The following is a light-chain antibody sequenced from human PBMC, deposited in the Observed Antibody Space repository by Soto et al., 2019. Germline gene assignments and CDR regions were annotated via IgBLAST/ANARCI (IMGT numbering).Light chain of an antibody. CDR1: QSVIGRQ. Sequence: EIVLTQSPGTLSLSPGERATLSCRASQSVIGRQLAWYQHKPGQAPRLLIYGVSSRTTGIPDRFTGSGSGTDFTLTISSLEPEDFAVYYCQQRSNWPITFGGGTKVDIK. V-gene: IGKV3D-20*02. CDR2: GVS. J-gene: IGKJ4*01. CDR3: QQRSNWPIT.